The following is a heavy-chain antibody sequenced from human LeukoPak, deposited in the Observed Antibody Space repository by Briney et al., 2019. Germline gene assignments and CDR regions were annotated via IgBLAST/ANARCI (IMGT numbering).Heavy chain of an antibody. CDR2: IYHSGST. D-gene: IGHD3-22*01. Sequence: SETLSLTCTVSGGSISSGGYYWSWIRQPPGKGLEWIGYIYHSGSTYYNPSLKSRVTISVDRSKNQFSLKLSSVTAADTAVYYCARQSDSSGYYSGYFDYWGQGTLVTVSS. CDR1: GGSISSGGYY. V-gene: IGHV4-30-2*01. CDR3: ARQSDSSGYYSGYFDY. J-gene: IGHJ4*02.